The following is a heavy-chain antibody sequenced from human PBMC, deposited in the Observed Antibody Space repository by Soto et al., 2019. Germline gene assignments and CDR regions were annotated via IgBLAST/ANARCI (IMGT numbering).Heavy chain of an antibody. CDR1: GFSFRNDA. Sequence: GGSLRLSCEASGFSFRNDAMAWVRQAPGKGLELVSSISSSSSYIYYADSVKGRFTISRDNAKNSLYLQMNSLRAEDTAVYYYASLYDSSGYYYCPRRPPNDYWGQGTLVTVSS. CDR2: ISSSSSYI. CDR3: ASLYDSSGYYYCPRRPPNDY. V-gene: IGHV3-21*01. D-gene: IGHD3-22*01. J-gene: IGHJ4*02.